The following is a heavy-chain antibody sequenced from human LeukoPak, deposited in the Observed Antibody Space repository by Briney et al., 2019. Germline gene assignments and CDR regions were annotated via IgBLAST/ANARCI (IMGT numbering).Heavy chain of an antibody. V-gene: IGHV1-2*02. Sequence: ASVKVSCKACGYTFTGYYMHWVRQAPGQGLEWMGWINPKSGGTNYAQKFQGRVTMTRDTSINTAYMELSSLRSDDTAVYYCARGGCCNWFDPWGQGTLVTVSS. J-gene: IGHJ5*02. D-gene: IGHD3-10*01. CDR3: ARGGCCNWFDP. CDR1: GYTFTGYY. CDR2: INPKSGGT.